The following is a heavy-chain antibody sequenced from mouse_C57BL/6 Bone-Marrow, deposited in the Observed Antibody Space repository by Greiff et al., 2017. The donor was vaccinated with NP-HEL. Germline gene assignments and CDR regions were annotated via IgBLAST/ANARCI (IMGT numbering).Heavy chain of an antibody. CDR3: ARRGLYDGYNDY. CDR2: IDPSDSYT. V-gene: IGHV1-69*01. CDR1: GYTFTSYW. D-gene: IGHD2-3*01. Sequence: VQLQQPGAELVMPGASVKLSCKASGYTFTSYWMHWVKQRPGQGLEWIGEIDPSDSYTNYNQKFKGKSTLTVDKSSSTAYMQLSSLTSEDSAVYYCARRGLYDGYNDYWGQGTTLTVSS. J-gene: IGHJ2*01.